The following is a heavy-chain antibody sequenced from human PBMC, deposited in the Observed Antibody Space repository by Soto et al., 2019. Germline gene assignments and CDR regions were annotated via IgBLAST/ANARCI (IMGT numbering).Heavy chain of an antibody. CDR3: AKRALRDFDS. V-gene: IGHV3-23*01. Sequence: GGSLRLSCAASGFTFSNYVMAWVRQAPGKGLEWVSSIDPSGSGAYYADSVRGRLITSRDNSKSTLYLQMNSLWAEDTAVYYCAKRALRDFDSRGQRTLLPVSS. CDR2: IDPSGSGA. J-gene: IGHJ5*01. CDR1: GFTFSNYV.